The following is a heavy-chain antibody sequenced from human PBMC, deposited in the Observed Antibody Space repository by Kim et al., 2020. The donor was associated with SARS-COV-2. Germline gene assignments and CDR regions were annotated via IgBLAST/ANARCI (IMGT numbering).Heavy chain of an antibody. CDR1: GGSISSSNW. CDR2: IYHSGST. D-gene: IGHD3-10*01. V-gene: IGHV4-4*02. J-gene: IGHJ4*02. CDR3: ARVGGVRGVIIKLRNYYFDY. Sequence: SETLSLTCAVSGGSISSSNWWSWVRQPPGKGLEWIGEIYHSGSTNYNPSLKSRVTISVDKSKNQFSLKLSSVTAADTAVYYCARVGGVRGVIIKLRNYYFDYWGQGTLVTVSS.